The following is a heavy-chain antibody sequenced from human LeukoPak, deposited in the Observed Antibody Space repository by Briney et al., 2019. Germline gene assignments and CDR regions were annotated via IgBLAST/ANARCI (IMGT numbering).Heavy chain of an antibody. D-gene: IGHD5-18*01. V-gene: IGHV1-18*01. CDR1: GYTFHLYG. J-gene: IGHJ4*02. CDR3: ASSTRGVHEYSYGGYFDY. CDR2: INPYDEKT. Sequence: GASVRVSCKTSGYTFHLYGISWVRQAPGQGLEWMGWINPYDEKTDYSEKLQGRVMLTTDTSTSTAYMELRSLTSDDTAVYYCASSTRGVHEYSYGGYFDYWGQGTLVTVSS.